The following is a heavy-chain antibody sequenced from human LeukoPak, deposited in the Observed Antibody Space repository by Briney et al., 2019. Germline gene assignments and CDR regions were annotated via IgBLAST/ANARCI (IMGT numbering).Heavy chain of an antibody. J-gene: IGHJ4*02. Sequence: GGSLRLSCAASGITFSGFWMSWVRQAPGKGLEWVAHIKKDGSEQFCVDSVKGRFSVSRDNARNSLYLQMDSLRVEDTAVYYCARDYYASGSFDYWARESWSPSPQ. CDR2: IKKDGSEQ. CDR3: ARDYYASGSFDY. D-gene: IGHD3-10*01. V-gene: IGHV3-7*01. CDR1: GITFSGFW.